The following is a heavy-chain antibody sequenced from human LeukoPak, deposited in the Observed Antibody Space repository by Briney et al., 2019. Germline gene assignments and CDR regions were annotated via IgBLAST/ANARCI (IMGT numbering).Heavy chain of an antibody. V-gene: IGHV4-34*01. Sequence: SETLSLTCAVYGGSFSGYYWSWIRQPPGKGLEWIGEINHSGSTNYNPSLKSRVTISVDTSKNQFSLKLSSVTAADTAVYYCARRPQLTSPVYWLDPWGQGTLVTVSS. D-gene: IGHD6-13*01. CDR1: GGSFSGYY. CDR3: ARRPQLTSPVYWLDP. J-gene: IGHJ5*02. CDR2: INHSGST.